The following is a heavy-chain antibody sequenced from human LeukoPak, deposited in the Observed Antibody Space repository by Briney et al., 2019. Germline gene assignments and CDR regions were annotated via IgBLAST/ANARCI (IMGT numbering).Heavy chain of an antibody. CDR3: ARVTMTKYYYYGMDA. Sequence: ASVKVSCKASGYTFTSYYMHWVRQAPGQGLEWMGIINPSGGSTSYAQKFQGRVTMTRDTSTSTVYMELSSLRSEDTAVYYCARVTMTKYYYYGMDAWGQGTTVTVSS. CDR2: INPSGGST. V-gene: IGHV1-46*01. J-gene: IGHJ6*02. D-gene: IGHD3-22*01. CDR1: GYTFTSYY.